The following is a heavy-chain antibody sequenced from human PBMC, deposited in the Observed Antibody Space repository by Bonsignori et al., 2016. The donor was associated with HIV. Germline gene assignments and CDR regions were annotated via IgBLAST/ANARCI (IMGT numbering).Heavy chain of an antibody. J-gene: IGHJ4*02. D-gene: IGHD6-13*01. CDR3: ASTIAAAGPNFNY. CDR2: IIPIFGTA. Sequence: WVRQAPGQGLEWMGGIIPIFGTANYAQKFQGRVTITADESTSTAYMELSSLRSEDTAVYYCASTIAAAGPNFNYWGQGTLVTVSS. V-gene: IGHV1-69*01.